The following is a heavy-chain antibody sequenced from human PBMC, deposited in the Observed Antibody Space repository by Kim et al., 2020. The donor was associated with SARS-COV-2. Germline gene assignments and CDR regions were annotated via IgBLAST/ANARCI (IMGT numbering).Heavy chain of an antibody. CDR1: GFIFSRHP. D-gene: IGHD6-19*01. CDR3: ARDSGTTGADDY. V-gene: IGHV3-48*02. J-gene: IGHJ4*02. Sequence: GGSLRLSCVASGFIFSRHPMTWVRQAPGKGLEWVSYISGRSGQIYYAESVKGRFTISRDNAKNSLYLQMNSLRDEDTAVYYCARDSGTTGADDYWGQGTRVTVSS. CDR2: ISGRSGQI.